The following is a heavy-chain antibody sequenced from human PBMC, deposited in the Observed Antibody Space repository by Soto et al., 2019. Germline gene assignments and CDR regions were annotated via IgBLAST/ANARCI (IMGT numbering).Heavy chain of an antibody. CDR3: AGHPIGYSGYDSDY. D-gene: IGHD5-12*01. CDR1: GGTVRSRMFS. J-gene: IGHJ4*02. Sequence: PSVTMSLPWAVCGGTVRSRMFSWGWKSKPPGKGLEWIGSIYYSGSTYYNPSLKSRVTISVDTSKNQFSLKLSSVTAADTAVFYCAGHPIGYSGYDSDYWGQGTLVTVSS. CDR2: IYYSGST. V-gene: IGHV4-39*01.